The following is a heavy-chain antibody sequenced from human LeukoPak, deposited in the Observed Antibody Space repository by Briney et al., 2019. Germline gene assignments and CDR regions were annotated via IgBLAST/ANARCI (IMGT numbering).Heavy chain of an antibody. V-gene: IGHV4-39*01. J-gene: IGHJ3*02. CDR1: GGSISSSSYY. CDR2: TYYSGST. CDR3: AASNHGDDFDI. Sequence: SETLSLTCTVSGGSISSSSYYWGWIRQPPGKGLEWIGSTYYSGSTYYSPSLKSRVTISVDTSKNQFSLKLSSVTAAATAVYYCAASNHGDDFDIWGKGTMVTVSS. D-gene: IGHD1-14*01.